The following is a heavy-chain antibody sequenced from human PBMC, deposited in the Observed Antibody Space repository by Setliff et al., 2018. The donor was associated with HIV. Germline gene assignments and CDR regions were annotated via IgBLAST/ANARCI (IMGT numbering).Heavy chain of an antibody. CDR3: ARGSGRFCSGGRCSAFDY. CDR1: GFSLNSGYY. J-gene: IGHJ4*02. V-gene: IGHV4-38-2*01. D-gene: IGHD2-15*01. CDR2: IYQTRTT. Sequence: SETLSLTCAVSGFSLNSGYYWGWIRQPPGKGLGWIGRIYQTRTTCYNPSLKSQVTISVDTSQNQFSLRLSSVTAADTAVYYCARGSGRFCSGGRCSAFDYWGQGTLVTVSS.